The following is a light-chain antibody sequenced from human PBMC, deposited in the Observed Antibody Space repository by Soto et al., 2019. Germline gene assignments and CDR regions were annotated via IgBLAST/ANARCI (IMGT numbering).Light chain of an antibody. CDR2: GAS. CDR1: QSVTDNY. Sequence: DIVMTQSPATLPLSAWDRATLSFMASQSVTDNYLAWYQQKPGQAPRLVISGASSRTSGIPDRFSASGSGTDFTLTISRLEPEDFAVYYCQQYSRAPLTFGQGTKVDIK. J-gene: IGKJ1*01. V-gene: IGKV3-20*01. CDR3: QQYSRAPLT.